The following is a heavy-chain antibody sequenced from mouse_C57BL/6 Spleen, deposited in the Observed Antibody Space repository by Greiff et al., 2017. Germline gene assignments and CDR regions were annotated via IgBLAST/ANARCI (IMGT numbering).Heavy chain of an antibody. Sequence: VQLQQSGAELVKPGASVKLSCTASGFNIKDYYMHWVKQRTEQGLEWIGRIDPEDGETKSAPKFQGKATITADTSSNTAYLQLSSLTSEDTAVYYCARSLDGYYHYFDYWGQGTTLTVSS. CDR1: GFNIKDYY. V-gene: IGHV14-2*01. CDR2: IDPEDGET. D-gene: IGHD2-3*01. J-gene: IGHJ2*01. CDR3: ARSLDGYYHYFDY.